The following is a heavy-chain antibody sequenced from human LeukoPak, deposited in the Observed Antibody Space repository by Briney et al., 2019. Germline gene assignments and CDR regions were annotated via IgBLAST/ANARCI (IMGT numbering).Heavy chain of an antibody. V-gene: IGHV3-23*01. CDR1: GFTFSSYA. CDR2: ISGSGGST. D-gene: IGHD2-2*01. CDR3: AKDAPVNIVVVPAANS. Sequence: PGGSLRLSCAASGFTFSSYAMSWVRQAPGKELEWVSAISGSGGSTYYADSVKGRFTISRENSKKTVYLQMNSLRAEDTAVYYCAKDAPVNIVVVPAANSWGQGTLVTVSS. J-gene: IGHJ4*02.